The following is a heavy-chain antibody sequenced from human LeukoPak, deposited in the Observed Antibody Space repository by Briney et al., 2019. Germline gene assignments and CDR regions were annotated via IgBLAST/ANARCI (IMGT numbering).Heavy chain of an antibody. J-gene: IGHJ4*02. CDR2: ISVRGTYT. Sequence: NSGRSLRLSCAASGFTVSDFNMNSIRQAPGKWLEWVSYISVRGTYTRYADSVKGRFTISRDNTKNSLFLQMSSLRDDDTAVYYCLRDFIRGGQGTLVTVSP. V-gene: IGHV3-11*05. CDR1: GFTVSDFN. CDR3: LRDFIR.